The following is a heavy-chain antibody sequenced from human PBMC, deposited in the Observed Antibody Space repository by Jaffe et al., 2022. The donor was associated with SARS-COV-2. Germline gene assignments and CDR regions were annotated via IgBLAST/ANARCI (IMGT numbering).Heavy chain of an antibody. D-gene: IGHD3-3*01. V-gene: IGHV3-48*02. J-gene: IGHJ4*02. CDR1: GFTFSNYN. Sequence: EVQLVESGGGLVQPGGSLRLSCAASGFTFSNYNMNWVRQAPGKGLEWVSDITGRSDMIFYADSVKGRFTISRDNAKSSLYLQMNSLRDEDTAVYYCARRNYDFWSGYFDYWGQGILVTVSS. CDR3: ARRNYDFWSGYFDY. CDR2: ITGRSDMI.